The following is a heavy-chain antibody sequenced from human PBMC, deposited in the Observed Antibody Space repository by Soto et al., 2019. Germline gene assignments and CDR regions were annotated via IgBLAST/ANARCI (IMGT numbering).Heavy chain of an antibody. CDR3: ARDNGMAGSFDP. D-gene: IGHD2-8*01. CDR2: ITGSSSTK. CDR1: GFTFGRYS. V-gene: IGHV3-48*02. J-gene: IGHJ5*02. Sequence: GGSLRLSCAASGFTFGRYSMNWVRQAPGKGLEWVSHITGSSSTKFYADSVKGRFTISRDNAKNSLYLQMNSLRDEDTAVYYCARDNGMAGSFDPWGQGTLVTVSS.